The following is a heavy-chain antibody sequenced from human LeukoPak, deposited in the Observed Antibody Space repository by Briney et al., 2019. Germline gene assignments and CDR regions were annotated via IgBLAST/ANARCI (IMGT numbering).Heavy chain of an antibody. D-gene: IGHD3-16*01. J-gene: IGHJ6*02. V-gene: IGHV4-4*07. CDR1: GGSMSNYY. CDR3: ARANDYVGV. CDR2: IYAGGST. Sequence: SETLSLTCTVSGGSMSNYYWSWIRQPAGKELEWIGRIYAGGSTTYNPSLKSRATMSVDTSNNQFSLSLSSVTAADTAVYYCARANDYVGVWGQGTTVTVSS.